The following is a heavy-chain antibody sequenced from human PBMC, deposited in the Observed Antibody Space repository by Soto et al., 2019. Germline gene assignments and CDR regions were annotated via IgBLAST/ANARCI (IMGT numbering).Heavy chain of an antibody. Sequence: GGSLRLSCAASGFTVSSSYLTWVRQAPGKGLEWVAILYTGTDTVYADSVKGRFTISRDSSKNTLYLQMHSLRAEDTAMYFCARSRYTGTYPRRFLDYSGQGPLLTVSS. CDR3: ARSRYTGTYPRRFLDY. J-gene: IGHJ4*02. V-gene: IGHV3-53*01. CDR1: GFTVSSSY. CDR2: LYTGTDT. D-gene: IGHD1-26*01.